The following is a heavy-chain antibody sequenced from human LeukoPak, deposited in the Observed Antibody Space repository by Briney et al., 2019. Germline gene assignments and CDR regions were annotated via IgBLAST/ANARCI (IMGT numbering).Heavy chain of an antibody. CDR2: IIPIFGTA. V-gene: IGHV1-69*06. J-gene: IGHJ4*02. D-gene: IGHD2-8*01. Sequence: GASVKASCKASGGTFSSYAISWVRQAPGQGLEWMGGIIPIFGTANYAQKFQGRVTITADKSTSTAYMELSSLRSEDTAVYYCAKSFCSNAVCHAILAYWGQGTLVTVSS. CDR3: AKSFCSNAVCHAILAY. CDR1: GGTFSSYA.